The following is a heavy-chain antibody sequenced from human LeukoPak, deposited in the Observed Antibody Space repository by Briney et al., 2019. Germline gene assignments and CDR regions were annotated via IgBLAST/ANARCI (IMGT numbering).Heavy chain of an antibody. J-gene: IGHJ4*02. Sequence: GRSLRLSCAASGFTFSSYAMHWARQAPGKGLEWVAVISYDGSNKYYADSVKGRFTISRDNSKNTLYLQMNSLRAEDTAVYYCARAPQRYDFWSGYYTVWGQGTLVTVSS. CDR2: ISYDGSNK. V-gene: IGHV3-30*01. CDR3: ARAPQRYDFWSGYYTV. D-gene: IGHD3-3*01. CDR1: GFTFSSYA.